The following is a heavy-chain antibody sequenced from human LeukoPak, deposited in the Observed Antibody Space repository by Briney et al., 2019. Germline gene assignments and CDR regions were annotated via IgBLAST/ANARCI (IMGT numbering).Heavy chain of an antibody. V-gene: IGHV1-2*06. CDR2: INPNSGGT. CDR1: GYTFTGYY. D-gene: IGHD3-22*01. Sequence: GASVKVSCKASGYTFTGYYMHWVRQAPGQGLEWMGRINPNSGGTNYAQKFQGRVTMTRDTSISTAYMELSRLRSDDTAAYYCARVSYYYDSTLYGYWGQGTLVTVSS. J-gene: IGHJ4*02. CDR3: ARVSYYYDSTLYGY.